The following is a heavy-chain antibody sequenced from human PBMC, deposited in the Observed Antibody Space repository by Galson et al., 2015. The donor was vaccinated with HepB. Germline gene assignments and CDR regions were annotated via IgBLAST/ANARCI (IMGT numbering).Heavy chain of an antibody. CDR3: ARDWGIYGDYIYYLEH. CDR2: ISHDGSKK. CDR1: GFTFSTYA. J-gene: IGHJ4*02. D-gene: IGHD4-17*01. V-gene: IGHV3-30*04. Sequence: SLRLSCAASGFTFSTYAMHWVRQAPGKGPEWVTVISHDGSKKYYADFVEGRFTISRDNSRNTVYLQMNSLRAEDTAVYYCARDWGIYGDYIYYLEHWGQGTLVTVSS.